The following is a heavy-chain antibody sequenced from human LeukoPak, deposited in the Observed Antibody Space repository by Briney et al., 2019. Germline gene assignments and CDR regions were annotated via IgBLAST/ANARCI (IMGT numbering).Heavy chain of an antibody. CDR1: GGTFSSYA. CDR2: IIPIFGTA. Sequence: SVTVSCKASGGTFSSYAMSWVRQAPGQGLEWMGGIIPIFGTANYAQKFQGRVTITADESTSTAYMELSSLRSEDTAVYYCASGIRTPDYYYYGMDVWGQGTTVTVSS. D-gene: IGHD1-14*01. V-gene: IGHV1-69*13. J-gene: IGHJ6*02. CDR3: ASGIRTPDYYYYGMDV.